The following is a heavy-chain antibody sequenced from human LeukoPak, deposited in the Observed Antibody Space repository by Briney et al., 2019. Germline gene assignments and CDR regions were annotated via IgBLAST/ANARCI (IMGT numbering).Heavy chain of an antibody. CDR3: ATAAGYCSSTSCANWFDP. CDR2: INPSCGST. Sequence: ASVKVSCKASGYTFTSYYIHWVRQAPRQELEWMGIINPSCGSTSYAQKFQGAVTMTRGTSPSTVYMELSSLRSQDTAAYYRATAAGYCSSTSCANWFDPWGQGTLVTVSS. CDR1: GYTFTSYY. D-gene: IGHD2-2*03. V-gene: IGHV1-46*01. J-gene: IGHJ5*02.